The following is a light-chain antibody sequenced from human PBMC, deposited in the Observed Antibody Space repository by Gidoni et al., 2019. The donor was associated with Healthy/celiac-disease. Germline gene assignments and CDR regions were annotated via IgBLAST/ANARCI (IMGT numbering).Light chain of an antibody. CDR1: QSVFYSSNNKYY. Sequence: DIVMPQSPDSLAVSLGERATSNCKSSQSVFYSSNNKYYLAWYQQTPGQPPKLLISGASTRESGVPDRFSGSWSGTDFTLTISSLQAEDVAVYYCQQYYSTPWTFGQGTKVEIK. CDR3: QQYYSTPWT. CDR2: GAS. V-gene: IGKV4-1*01. J-gene: IGKJ1*01.